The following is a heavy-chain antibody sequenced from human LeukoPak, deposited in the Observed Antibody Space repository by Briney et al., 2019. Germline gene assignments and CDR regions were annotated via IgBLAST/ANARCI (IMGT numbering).Heavy chain of an antibody. CDR1: GFTFSSYG. CDR3: ARVRAGYCTSTSCYTGMDV. J-gene: IGHJ6*02. D-gene: IGHD2-2*01. CDR2: ISYDGSNE. Sequence: GGSLRLSCAASGFTFSSYGMHWVRQAPGKGLEWVALISYDGSNEYYADSVRGRFTISRDNSKLTLYMQMNSLRAEDTAVYYCARVRAGYCTSTSCYTGMDVWGQGTTVTVSS. V-gene: IGHV3-30*03.